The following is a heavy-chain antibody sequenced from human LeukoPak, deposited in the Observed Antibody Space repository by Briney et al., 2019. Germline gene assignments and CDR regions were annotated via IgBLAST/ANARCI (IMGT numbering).Heavy chain of an antibody. V-gene: IGHV3-21*01. CDR1: GFTFSSYS. CDR2: ISSSSSYI. J-gene: IGHJ4*02. D-gene: IGHD1-26*01. Sequence: GGSLRLSCAASGFTFSSYSMNWVRQAPGKGLEWVSSISSSSSYIYYADSVKGRFTISRDNAKNSLYLQMNSLRAEDTAVYYCARDIQGGSWLDYWGQGTLVTVSS. CDR3: ARDIQGGSWLDY.